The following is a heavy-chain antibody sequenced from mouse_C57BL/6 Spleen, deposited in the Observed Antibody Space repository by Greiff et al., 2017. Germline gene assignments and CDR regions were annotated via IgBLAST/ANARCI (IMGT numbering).Heavy chain of an antibody. D-gene: IGHD2-5*01. J-gene: IGHJ4*01. V-gene: IGHV5-4*03. Sequence: EVMLVESGGGLVKPGGSLKLSCAASGFTFSSYAMSWVRQTPEKRLEWVATISDGGSYTYYPDNVKGRFTISRDNAKNNLYLQMSHLQSEDTAMYYCARGYYSNYGAMDYWGQGTSVTVSS. CDR2: ISDGGSYT. CDR1: GFTFSSYA. CDR3: ARGYYSNYGAMDY.